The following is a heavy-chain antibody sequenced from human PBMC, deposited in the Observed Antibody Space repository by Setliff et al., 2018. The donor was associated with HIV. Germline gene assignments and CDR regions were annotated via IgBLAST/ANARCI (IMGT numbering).Heavy chain of an antibody. CDR2: IRIGGTTI. J-gene: IGHJ6*02. D-gene: IGHD4-17*01. CDR1: GFTLNDYH. Sequence: GGSLRLSCAASGFTLNDYHMNWVREAPGKGLEWVSYIRIGGTTIYHADSVKARFTISRDYAKNSLHLQMNSLRAEDTAVYYCVRDATTATRNYYYGLDVWGQGTTVTVSS. CDR3: VRDATTATRNYYYGLDV. V-gene: IGHV3-48*04.